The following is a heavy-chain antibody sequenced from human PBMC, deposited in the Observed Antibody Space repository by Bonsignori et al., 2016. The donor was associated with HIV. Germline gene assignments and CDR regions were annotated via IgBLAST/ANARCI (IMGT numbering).Heavy chain of an antibody. Sequence: VRQAPGKGLEYVSAISSNGGSTYYANSVKGRFTISRDNSKNTLYLQMGSLRAEDMAVYYCARVSSAKGFDYWGQGTLVTVSS. CDR2: ISSNGGST. CDR3: ARVSSAKGFDY. V-gene: IGHV3-64*01. J-gene: IGHJ4*02.